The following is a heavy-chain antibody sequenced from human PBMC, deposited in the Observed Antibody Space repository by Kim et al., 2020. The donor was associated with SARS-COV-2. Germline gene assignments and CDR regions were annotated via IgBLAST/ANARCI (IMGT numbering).Heavy chain of an antibody. J-gene: IGHJ4*02. Sequence: SETLSLTCAVYGGSFSGYYWSWIRQPPGKGLEWIGEINHSGSTNYNPSLKSRVTISVDTSKNQFSLKLSSVTAADTAVYYCARGYVEMATTKFDYWGQGT. CDR1: GGSFSGYY. V-gene: IGHV4-34*01. D-gene: IGHD5-12*01. CDR3: ARGYVEMATTKFDY. CDR2: INHSGST.